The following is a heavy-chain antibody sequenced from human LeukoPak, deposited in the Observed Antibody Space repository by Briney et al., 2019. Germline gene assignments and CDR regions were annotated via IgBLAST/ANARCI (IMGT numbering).Heavy chain of an antibody. D-gene: IGHD3-22*01. CDR2: IYHSGST. CDR1: GGSISSGGYS. Sequence: SETLSLTCAVSGGSISSGGYSWSWIRQPPGKGLEWIGYIYHSGSTYYNPSLKSRVTISVDTSKNQFSLMLSSVTAADTAVYYCARADTSGYYYYVYWGQGTLVTVSS. CDR3: ARADTSGYYYYVY. V-gene: IGHV4-30-2*01. J-gene: IGHJ4*02.